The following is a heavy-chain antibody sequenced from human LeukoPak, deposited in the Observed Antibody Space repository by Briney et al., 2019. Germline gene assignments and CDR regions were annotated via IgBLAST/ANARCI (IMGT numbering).Heavy chain of an antibody. J-gene: IGHJ6*02. V-gene: IGHV3-30*04. CDR1: GFTFSSYA. D-gene: IGHD6-13*01. CDR3: ARAGIRSSSPVYYYYGMDV. Sequence: PEGSLRLSCAASGFTFSSYALHWVRQAPGKGLEWVAVISNDGSNKYNADSVKGRFTISRDNSKNTLYTQMNSLRTEDTAMYYCARAGIRSSSPVYYYYGMDVWGQGTTVTVSS. CDR2: ISNDGSNK.